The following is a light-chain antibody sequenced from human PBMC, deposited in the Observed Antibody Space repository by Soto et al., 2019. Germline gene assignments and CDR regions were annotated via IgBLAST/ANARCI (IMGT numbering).Light chain of an antibody. CDR1: SSDVGAYGY. V-gene: IGLV2-14*01. J-gene: IGLJ2*01. Sequence: QSALTQPASVSGSPGQSITISCTGTSSDVGAYGYVSWYQQHPGKAPKLMIYEVSYRPSGVSNRFSGSKSGNAASLTISGLQAEEEADYYCSSYTTSSTVVFGGGTQLTVL. CDR2: EVS. CDR3: SSYTTSSTVV.